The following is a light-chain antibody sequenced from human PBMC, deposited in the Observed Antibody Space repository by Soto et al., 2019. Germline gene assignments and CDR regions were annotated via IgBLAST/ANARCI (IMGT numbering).Light chain of an antibody. V-gene: IGLV2-8*01. CDR3: RSYAASNNFYFV. CDR2: EVT. J-gene: IGLJ3*02. CDR1: SSDVGGYNY. Sequence: QSALTQPPSASGSPGQSVTISCTGTSSDVGGYNYVSWYQQYPGRAPKLMIYEVTKRPSAVPDRFSGSKSGNTASLTVSGLQAEDEAEYYCRSYAASNNFYFVFGGGTKLTVL.